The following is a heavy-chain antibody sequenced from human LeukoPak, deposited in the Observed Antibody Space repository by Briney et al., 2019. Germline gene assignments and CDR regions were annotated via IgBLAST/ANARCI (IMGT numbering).Heavy chain of an antibody. CDR2: IKSKTDGGTT. CDR1: GFTFSSYS. V-gene: IGHV3-15*01. J-gene: IGHJ4*02. CDR3: TAHPYYYDSSGPPFDY. D-gene: IGHD3-22*01. Sequence: GGSLRLSCAASGFTFSSYSIHWVRQGPGKGLEWVGRIKSKTDGGTTDYAAPVKGRFTISRDDSKNTLYLQMNSLKTEDTAVYYCTAHPYYYDSSGPPFDYWGQGTLVTVSS.